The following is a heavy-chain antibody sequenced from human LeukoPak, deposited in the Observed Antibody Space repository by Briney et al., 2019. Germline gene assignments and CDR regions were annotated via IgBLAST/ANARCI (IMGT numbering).Heavy chain of an antibody. CDR2: ISAYNGNT. V-gene: IGHV1-18*01. J-gene: IGHJ4*02. CDR1: GYTFTSYG. CDR3: ARVPFWSGYQSFDY. Sequence: ASVKVSCKASGYTFTSYGISWVRQAPGQGLEWMGWISAYNGNTNYAQKLRGRVTMTTDTSTSTAYMELRSLRSDDTAVYYCARVPFWSGYQSFDYWGQGTLVTVSS. D-gene: IGHD3-3*01.